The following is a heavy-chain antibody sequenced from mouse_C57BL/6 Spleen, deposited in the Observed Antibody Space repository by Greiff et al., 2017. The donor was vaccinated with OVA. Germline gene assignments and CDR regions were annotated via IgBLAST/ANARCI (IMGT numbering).Heavy chain of an antibody. CDR1: GYAFSSYW. J-gene: IGHJ4*01. V-gene: IGHV1-80*01. D-gene: IGHD4-1*01. CDR2: IYPGDGDT. Sequence: QVHVKQSGAELVKPGASVKISCKASGYAFSSYWMNWVKQRPGKGLEWIGQIYPGDGDTNYNGKFKGKATLTADKSSSTAYMQLSSLTSEDSAVYFCARQELGPYYAMDYWGQGTSVTVSS. CDR3: ARQELGPYYAMDY.